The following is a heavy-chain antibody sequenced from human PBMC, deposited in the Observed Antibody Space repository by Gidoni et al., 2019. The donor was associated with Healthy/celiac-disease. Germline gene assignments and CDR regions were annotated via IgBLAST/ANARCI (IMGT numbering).Heavy chain of an antibody. Sequence: EVQLVESGGGLVQPGGSLRLSCAASGFTVSSNYMSWVRQAPGKGLEWVSVIYSGGSTYYADSVKGRFAISRDNSKNTLYLQMNSLRAEDTAVYYCARVRVAGRSFDYWGQGTLVTVSS. CDR3: ARVRVAGRSFDY. CDR2: IYSGGST. V-gene: IGHV3-66*02. D-gene: IGHD3-3*01. CDR1: GFTVSSNY. J-gene: IGHJ4*02.